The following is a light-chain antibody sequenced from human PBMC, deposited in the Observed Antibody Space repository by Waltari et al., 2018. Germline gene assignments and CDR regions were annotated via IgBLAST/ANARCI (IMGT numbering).Light chain of an antibody. CDR3: SSYAVSNNLL. CDR2: EVN. CDR1: SRDVGGSTY. V-gene: IGLV2-8*01. J-gene: IGLJ2*01. Sequence: QSALTPPPSASGAPGQCVTISCTVTSRDVGGSTYASWHQQHPAKAPRLIIYEVNRRPSGVPDRFSGSKSGNTASLTVSGLQAEDEADYYCSSYAVSNNLLFGGGTKLTVL.